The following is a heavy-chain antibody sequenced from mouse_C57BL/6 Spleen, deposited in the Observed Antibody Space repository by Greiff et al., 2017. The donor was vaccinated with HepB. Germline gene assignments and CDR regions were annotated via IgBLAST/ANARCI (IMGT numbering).Heavy chain of an antibody. CDR3: ARSLITTVVATRYYAMDY. Sequence: QVQLKQPGAELVKPGASVKLSCKASGYTFTSYWMHWVKQRPGRGLEWIGRIDPNSGGTKYNEKFKSKATLTVDKPSSTAYMQLSSLTSEDSAVYYCARSLITTVVATRYYAMDYWGQGTSVTVSS. J-gene: IGHJ4*01. V-gene: IGHV1-72*01. CDR2: IDPNSGGT. CDR1: GYTFTSYW. D-gene: IGHD1-1*01.